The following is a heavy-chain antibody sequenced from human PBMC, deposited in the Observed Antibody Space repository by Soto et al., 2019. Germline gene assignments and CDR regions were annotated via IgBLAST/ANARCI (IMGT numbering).Heavy chain of an antibody. J-gene: IGHJ4*02. V-gene: IGHV1-2*04. CDR1: GYTFTGYY. D-gene: IGHD5-18*01. CDR3: ARSSSIVDTAMYFDY. Sequence: GASVKVSCKASGYTFTGYYMHWVRQAPGQGLEWMGWINPNSGGTNYAQKFQGWVTMTRDTSISTAYMELSRLRSDDTAVYYCARSSSIVDTAMYFDYWGQGTLVTVSS. CDR2: INPNSGGT.